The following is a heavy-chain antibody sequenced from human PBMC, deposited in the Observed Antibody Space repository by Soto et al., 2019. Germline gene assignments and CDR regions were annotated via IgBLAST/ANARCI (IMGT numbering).Heavy chain of an antibody. Sequence: ETLPLSCTVSIGSFDSYYWSWIRQPAGKGLEWLGHIHSRGSTNYNPSLKSRITMSIETSKNQLSMTLSSVTAADTAVYYCAGEGLKRTSFDYWGRAMLVTVSS. CDR3: AGEGLKRTSFDY. V-gene: IGHV4-4*07. D-gene: IGHD4-17*01. CDR2: IHSRGST. J-gene: IGHJ4*02. CDR1: IGSFDSYY.